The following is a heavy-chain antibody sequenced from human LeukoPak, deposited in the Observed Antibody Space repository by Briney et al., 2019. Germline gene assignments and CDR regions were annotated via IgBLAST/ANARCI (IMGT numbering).Heavy chain of an antibody. CDR1: GYSFTSYW. CDR2: IYPGDSET. Sequence: GESLKISCKGSGYSFTSYWIGWVRQMPGKGLEWMGIIYPGDSETRYSPSFQGQVTISADKPISTAYLQWSSLKASDTAMYYCARQEYCSGGSCYTWFDPWGQGTLVIVSS. D-gene: IGHD2-15*01. J-gene: IGHJ5*02. CDR3: ARQEYCSGGSCYTWFDP. V-gene: IGHV5-51*01.